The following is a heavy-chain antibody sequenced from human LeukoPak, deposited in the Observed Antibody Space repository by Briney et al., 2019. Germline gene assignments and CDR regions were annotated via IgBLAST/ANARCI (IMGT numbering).Heavy chain of an antibody. J-gene: IGHJ4*02. V-gene: IGHV4-59*08. Sequence: PSETLSLTCTVSGGSISTYYWSWIRQPPGKGLEWIGYIYYRGSANYNPSLKSRVTISVDTSKNQFSLKLSSVTAADTAVYYCARHAGGRDFDYWGQGTLVTVSS. D-gene: IGHD3-16*01. CDR1: GGSISTYY. CDR2: IYYRGSA. CDR3: ARHAGGRDFDY.